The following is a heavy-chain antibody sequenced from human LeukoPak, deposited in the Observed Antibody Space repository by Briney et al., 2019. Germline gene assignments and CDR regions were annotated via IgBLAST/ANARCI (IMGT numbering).Heavy chain of an antibody. D-gene: IGHD3-16*02. CDR2: ISTSSSYI. CDR1: GFTFSHYS. CDR3: AKEPNYDYVWGSYPY. Sequence: PGGSLRLSCAASGFTFSHYSMNWVRQAPGKGLEWVSSISTSSSYIYYADSVKGRFTISRDNSKNTLYLQMNSLRAEDTAVYYCAKEPNYDYVWGSYPYWGQGTLVTVSS. V-gene: IGHV3-21*04. J-gene: IGHJ4*02.